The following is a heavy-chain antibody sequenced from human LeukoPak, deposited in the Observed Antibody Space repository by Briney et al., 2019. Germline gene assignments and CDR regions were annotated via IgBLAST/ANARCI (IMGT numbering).Heavy chain of an antibody. CDR3: ASPRTSMGG. CDR2: IYYSGST. CDR1: GGSISSSSYY. J-gene: IGHJ4*02. D-gene: IGHD2/OR15-2a*01. V-gene: IGHV4-39*07. Sequence: PSETLSLTCTVSGGSISSSSYYRGWIRQPPGKGLECIGRIYYSGSTYYNPSLKSRVTMSVDTSNNQFSLKRSSVTAAETAVYYCASPRTSMGGWGQGTLVTVSS.